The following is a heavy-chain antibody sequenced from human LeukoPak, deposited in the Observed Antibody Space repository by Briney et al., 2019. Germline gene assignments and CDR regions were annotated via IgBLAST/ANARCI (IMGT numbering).Heavy chain of an antibody. Sequence: GASVKVSCKASGGTFSSYAISWVRQAPGQGLEWMGGIIPIFGTANYAQKFQGRVTITADESTSTAYMELSSLRSEDTAVYYCARAEYSGSYYYYYYGMDVWGQGTTVTVSS. J-gene: IGHJ6*02. CDR3: ARAEYSGSYYYYYYGMDV. D-gene: IGHD1-26*01. V-gene: IGHV1-69*13. CDR2: IIPIFGTA. CDR1: GGTFSSYA.